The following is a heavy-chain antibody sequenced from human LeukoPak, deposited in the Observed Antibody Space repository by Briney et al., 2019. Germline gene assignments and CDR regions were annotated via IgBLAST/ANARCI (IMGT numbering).Heavy chain of an antibody. CDR3: ARDQAEGELPNGMDV. CDR1: GGSISSGDYY. J-gene: IGHJ6*02. V-gene: IGHV4-30-4*01. D-gene: IGHD3-10*01. Sequence: PSETLSLTCTVSGGSISSGDYYWSWLRQPPGKGLEWIGYIYYSGSTYYNPSLKSRVTISVDTSKNQFSLKLSSVTAADTAVYYCARDQAEGELPNGMDVWGQGTTVTVSS. CDR2: IYYSGST.